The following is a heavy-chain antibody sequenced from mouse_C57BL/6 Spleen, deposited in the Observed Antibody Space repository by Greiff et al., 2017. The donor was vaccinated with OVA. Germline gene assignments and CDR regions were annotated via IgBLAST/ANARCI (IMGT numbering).Heavy chain of an antibody. D-gene: IGHD2-3*01. CDR3: ARSMTTYYFDY. Sequence: QVQLQQSGAELVMPGASVKLSCKASGYTFTSYWMHWVKQRPGQGLEWIGEIDPSDSYTNYNQKFKGKSTLTAATSSSTAYMQLSNLTSEDSAVYYCARSMTTYYFDYWGQGTTLTVSS. CDR1: GYTFTSYW. V-gene: IGHV1-69*01. J-gene: IGHJ2*01. CDR2: IDPSDSYT.